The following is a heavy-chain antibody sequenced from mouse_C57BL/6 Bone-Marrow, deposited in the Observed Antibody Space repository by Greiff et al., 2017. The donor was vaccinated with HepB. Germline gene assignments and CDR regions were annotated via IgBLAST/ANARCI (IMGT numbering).Heavy chain of an antibody. CDR3: AKGGVPLYFEV. Sequence: EVKLMESGGGLVKPGGSLKLSCAASGFTFSDYGMHWVRQAPEKGLEWVAYISSGSSTIYYADTVKGRFTISRDNAKNTLFLQMTRLRSEDTAMYYCAKGGVPLYFEVWGTGTTVTVSS. J-gene: IGHJ1*03. CDR1: GFTFSDYG. V-gene: IGHV5-17*01. CDR2: ISSGSSTI.